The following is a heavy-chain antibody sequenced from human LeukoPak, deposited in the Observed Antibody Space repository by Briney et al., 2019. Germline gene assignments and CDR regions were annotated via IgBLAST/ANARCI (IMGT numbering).Heavy chain of an antibody. V-gene: IGHV3-23*01. CDR3: AKDLGTVTGGRYYFDY. Sequence: GGSLRLSCAASGFTFSSYAMSWVRQAPGKGLEWVSAISGSGGSTYYADSVKGRFTISRDNSKNTLYLQMNSLRAEDMAVYYCAKDLGTVTGGRYYFDYWGQGTLVTVSS. D-gene: IGHD4-4*01. J-gene: IGHJ4*02. CDR1: GFTFSSYA. CDR2: ISGSGGST.